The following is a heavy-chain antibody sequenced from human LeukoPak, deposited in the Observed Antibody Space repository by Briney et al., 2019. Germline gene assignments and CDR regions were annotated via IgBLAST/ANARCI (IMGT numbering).Heavy chain of an antibody. CDR3: ARHLGVYSSSWYDYYYYMDV. CDR2: IYYSGST. J-gene: IGHJ6*03. CDR1: GGSLSSSSYY. Sequence: SETLSLTCTVSGGSLSSSSYYWGWIRQPPGEGLEWIGSIYYSGSTYYHPSLKSRATISVDTSKNQFCFKLSSVTAADTAVYYCARHLGVYSSSWYDYYYYMDVWGKGTTVTVSS. V-gene: IGHV4-39*01. D-gene: IGHD6-13*01.